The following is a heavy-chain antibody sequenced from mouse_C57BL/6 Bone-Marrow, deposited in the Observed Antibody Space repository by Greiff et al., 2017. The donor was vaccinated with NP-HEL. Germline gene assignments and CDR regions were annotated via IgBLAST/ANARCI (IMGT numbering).Heavy chain of an antibody. J-gene: IGHJ3*01. D-gene: IGHD2-4*01. CDR3: TTGLRRGAWFAY. V-gene: IGHV14-4*01. CDR1: GFNIKDDY. CDR2: IDPENGDT. Sequence: EVQLQQSGAELVRPGASVKLSCTASGFNIKDDYMHWVKQRPEQGLEWIGWIDPENGDTEYASKFQGKATMTADTSSNTAYLQLSSLTSEDTAVYYCTTGLRRGAWFAYWGQGTLVTVSA.